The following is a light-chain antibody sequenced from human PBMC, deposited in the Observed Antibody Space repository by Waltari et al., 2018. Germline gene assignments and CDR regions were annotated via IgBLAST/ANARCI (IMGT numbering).Light chain of an antibody. CDR2: AAS. Sequence: DIQMTQSPSSVSASVGDRVTITCRESQDMTNHLDWFQQKPGKAPKSLIYAASSLQRGVPSKVSGGGSGTDFTLTISSLQPGDFGTYDCQQYHSYPPTFGQGTKVEIK. V-gene: IGKV1-16*02. CDR1: QDMTNH. J-gene: IGKJ1*01. CDR3: QQYHSYPPT.